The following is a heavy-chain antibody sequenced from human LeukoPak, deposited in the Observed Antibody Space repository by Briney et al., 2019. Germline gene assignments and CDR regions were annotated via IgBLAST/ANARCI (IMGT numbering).Heavy chain of an antibody. Sequence: SETLSLTCTVSGGSINNYYWSWIRQPPGKGLEWIAYVYESGDRGYNPSLKSRVTTSVDTSKNQLSLKLNSVTAADTAVYYCARHPLRGGFDHWGLGTLVAVSS. J-gene: IGHJ4*02. CDR1: GGSINNYY. D-gene: IGHD5-12*01. CDR3: ARHPLRGGFDH. V-gene: IGHV4-59*08. CDR2: VYESGDR.